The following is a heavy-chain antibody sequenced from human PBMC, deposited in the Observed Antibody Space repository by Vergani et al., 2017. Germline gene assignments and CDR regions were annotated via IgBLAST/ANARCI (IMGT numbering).Heavy chain of an antibody. V-gene: IGHV3-30*03. CDR2: ISYDGSNK. J-gene: IGHJ4*02. D-gene: IGHD3-3*01. CDR3: ASVGKSGQGSY. CDR1: GFTFSSYG. Sequence: QVQLVESGGGVVQPGRSLRLSCAASGFTFSSYGMHWVRQAPGKGLEWVAVISYDGSNKYYADSVKGRFTISRDNAKNSLYLQMNSLRAEDTAVYYCASVGKSGQGSYWGQGTLVTVSS.